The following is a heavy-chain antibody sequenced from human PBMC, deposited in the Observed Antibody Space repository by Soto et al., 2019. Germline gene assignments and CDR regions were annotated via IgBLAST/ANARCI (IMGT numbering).Heavy chain of an antibody. V-gene: IGHV4-34*01. CDR1: GGYFSANY. Sequence: PSETLSLTCGIYGGYFSANYWSWIRQTPGKGLEWLGEINHAGSTDYNPSLKGRITISADTSKNQFSLKLSSMTAADTAVYYCATGGLFTSWGQGTLVTGSS. CDR2: INHAGST. CDR3: ATGGLFTS. D-gene: IGHD3-3*01. J-gene: IGHJ5*02.